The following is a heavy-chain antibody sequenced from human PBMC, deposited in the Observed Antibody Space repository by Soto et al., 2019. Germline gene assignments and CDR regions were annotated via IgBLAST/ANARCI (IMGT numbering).Heavy chain of an antibody. CDR1: GFTFDDYA. V-gene: IGHV3-9*01. J-gene: IGHJ4*02. Sequence: EVQLVESGGGLVQPGRSLSLSCAASGFTFDDYAMHWVRQAPGKGLEWVSGISWNSGSIGYADSVKGRFTIYRDNAKNSLFLQMNSLRAEDTALYYFATLSNGWNNFCYWGQGTLVTVSS. CDR2: ISWNSGSI. D-gene: IGHD6-19*01. CDR3: ATLSNGWNNFCY.